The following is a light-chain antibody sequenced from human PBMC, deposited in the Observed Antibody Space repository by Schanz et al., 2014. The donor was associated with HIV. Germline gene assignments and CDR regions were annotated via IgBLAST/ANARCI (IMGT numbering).Light chain of an antibody. V-gene: IGKV1-27*01. CDR1: QGIRNA. Sequence: DIQMTQSPSSLSASVGDRVTITCRASQGIRNALGWYQQKPGKAPKRLIYAASTLQSGVPSRFSGSGSGTDFTLTISSLQSDDFATYYCQQSNTFPYTFGQGTKLEIK. CDR3: QQSNTFPYT. CDR2: AAS. J-gene: IGKJ2*01.